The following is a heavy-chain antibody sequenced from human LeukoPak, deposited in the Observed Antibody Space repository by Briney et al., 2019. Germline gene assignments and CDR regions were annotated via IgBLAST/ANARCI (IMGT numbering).Heavy chain of an antibody. Sequence: GGSLRLSCAASGFTFSSYSMNWVRQAPGKGLEWVSSISSSSSYIYYADSVKGRFTISRDNAKNSLYLQMNSLRAEDTAVYYCARVLSSGWSEIDYWGQGTLVTVSS. CDR1: GFTFSSYS. J-gene: IGHJ4*02. CDR3: ARVLSSGWSEIDY. CDR2: ISSSSSYI. V-gene: IGHV3-21*01. D-gene: IGHD6-19*01.